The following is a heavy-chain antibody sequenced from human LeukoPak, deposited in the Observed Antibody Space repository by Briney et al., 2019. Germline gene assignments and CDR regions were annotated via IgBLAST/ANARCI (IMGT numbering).Heavy chain of an antibody. CDR1: GFTFSSYA. CDR2: ISSNGGST. Sequence: PGGSLRLSCAASGFTFSSYAMHWVRQAPGKGLGYVSAISSNGGSTYYANSVKGRFTISRDNSKNTLYLQMGSLRAEDMAVYYCAREIPGYCSGGSCYADAFDIWGQGTMVTVSS. J-gene: IGHJ3*02. V-gene: IGHV3-64*01. D-gene: IGHD2-15*01. CDR3: AREIPGYCSGGSCYADAFDI.